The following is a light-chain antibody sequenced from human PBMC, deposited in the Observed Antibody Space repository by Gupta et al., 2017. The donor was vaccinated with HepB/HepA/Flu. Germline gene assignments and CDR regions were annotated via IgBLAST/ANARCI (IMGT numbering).Light chain of an antibody. CDR3: SSYAGSHNCCV. Sequence: QSALTQPPSASGSPGQSVTISCTGTSSDVGGYNYVSWYQQHPGKAPKLMIYEVTKRPSGVPDRFSGSKSGTTASLTVSGLQAEDEADYYCSSYAGSHNCCVFGGGTNLTVL. CDR2: EVT. CDR1: SSDVGGYNY. J-gene: IGLJ2*01. V-gene: IGLV2-8*01.